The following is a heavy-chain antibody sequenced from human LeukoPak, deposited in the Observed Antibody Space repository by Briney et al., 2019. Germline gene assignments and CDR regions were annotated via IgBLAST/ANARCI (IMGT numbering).Heavy chain of an antibody. V-gene: IGHV4-59*01. D-gene: IGHD1-7*01. Sequence: SETLSLTCTVSGGSISSYYWSWIRQPPGKGLEWIGYIYYSGSTNYNPSLKSRVTISVDTSKNQFSLKLSSVTAADTAVYYCARYRSNYDAFDIWGQGTVVTVSS. CDR3: ARYRSNYDAFDI. CDR2: IYYSGST. J-gene: IGHJ3*02. CDR1: GGSISSYY.